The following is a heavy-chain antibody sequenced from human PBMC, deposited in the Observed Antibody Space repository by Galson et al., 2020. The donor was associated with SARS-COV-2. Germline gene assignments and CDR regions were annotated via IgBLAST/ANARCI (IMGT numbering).Heavy chain of an antibody. D-gene: IGHD3-16*01. CDR3: ARTSGGRVYYYYGMDV. CDR2: IYTSGST. J-gene: IGHJ6*02. CDR1: GGSISSGSYY. Sequence: SETLSLTCTVSGGSISSGSYYWSWIRQPAGKGPEWIGRIYTSGSTNYNPSLKSRVTISVDTSKNQFSLKLSSVTAADTAVYYCARTSGGRVYYYYGMDVWGQGTTVTVSS. V-gene: IGHV4-61*02.